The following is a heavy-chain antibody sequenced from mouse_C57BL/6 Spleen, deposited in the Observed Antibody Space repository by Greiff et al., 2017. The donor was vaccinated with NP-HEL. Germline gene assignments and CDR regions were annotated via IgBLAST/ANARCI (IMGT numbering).Heavy chain of an antibody. D-gene: IGHD1-1*01. Sequence: QVQLQQPGTELVKPGASVKLSCKASGYTFTSYWMHWVKQRPGQGLEWIGNINPSNGGTNYNEKFKSKDTLTVDKSSSTAYMQLSSLTSEDSAVYYCARDGPPLRAEPFAYWGQGTLVTVSA. V-gene: IGHV1-53*01. CDR3: ARDGPPLRAEPFAY. J-gene: IGHJ3*01. CDR1: GYTFTSYW. CDR2: INPSNGGT.